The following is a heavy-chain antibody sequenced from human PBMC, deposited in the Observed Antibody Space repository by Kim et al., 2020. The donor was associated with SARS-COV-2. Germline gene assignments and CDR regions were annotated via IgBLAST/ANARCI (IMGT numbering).Heavy chain of an antibody. Sequence: ASVKVSCKASGYTFNTYDFNWVRQASGQGLQWMGWMNSNTGNTGYAQELQGRVTMTRDISISTDYLELTDLRSEDTAIYYCARNIAPGGLGYQLDFWAQRTLVPVST. CDR2: MNSNTGNT. V-gene: IGHV1-8*02. J-gene: IGHJ4*02. D-gene: IGHD6-25*01. CDR1: GYTFNTYD. CDR3: ARNIAPGGLGYQLDF.